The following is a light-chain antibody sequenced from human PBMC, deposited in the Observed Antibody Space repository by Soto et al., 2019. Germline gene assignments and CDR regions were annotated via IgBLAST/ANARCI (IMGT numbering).Light chain of an antibody. V-gene: IGKV1-5*03. CDR3: QHYNSYSEA. CDR2: KAS. Sequence: DIQMTQSPSTLSGSVGDRVTITCRASQTISSWLAWYQQKPGKAPKLLIYKASTLKSGVPSRFSGSGSRIEFTLPISSLQPDDFATYYCQHYNSYSEAFGQGTKVELK. CDR1: QTISSW. J-gene: IGKJ1*01.